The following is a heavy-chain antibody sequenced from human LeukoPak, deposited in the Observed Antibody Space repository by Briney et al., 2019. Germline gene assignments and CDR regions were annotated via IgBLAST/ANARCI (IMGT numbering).Heavy chain of an antibody. Sequence: ASVKVSCKASGYTFTSYDINWVRQATGQGLEWMGWMNPNRGNTGYAQKFQGRVTMTRNTSISTACMELSSLRSEGTAVYYCVREVVPAAIVSRYYYYYMDVWGKGTTVTVSS. CDR2: MNPNRGNT. CDR1: GYTFTSYD. CDR3: VREVVPAAIVSRYYYYYMDV. D-gene: IGHD2-2*02. V-gene: IGHV1-8*01. J-gene: IGHJ6*03.